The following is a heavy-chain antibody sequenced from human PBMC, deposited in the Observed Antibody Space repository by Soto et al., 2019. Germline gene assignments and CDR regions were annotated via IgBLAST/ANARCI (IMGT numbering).Heavy chain of an antibody. Sequence: EVQLVESGGGLVQPGGSLRLSCAASGFTISTHDMHWVRQATGKGLEWVSAIGTAGDTYYPDSVKGRFAISRENAKNSLYLQVNSLRVGDTAVYYCARGPWPRGDSSGFYYDFDYWGQGTLVTVSS. CDR1: GFTISTHD. V-gene: IGHV3-13*04. CDR2: IGTAGDT. D-gene: IGHD3-22*01. J-gene: IGHJ4*02. CDR3: ARGPWPRGDSSGFYYDFDY.